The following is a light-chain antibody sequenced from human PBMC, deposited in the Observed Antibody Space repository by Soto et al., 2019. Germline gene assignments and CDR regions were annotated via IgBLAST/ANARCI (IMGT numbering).Light chain of an antibody. J-gene: IGKJ3*01. CDR3: QQYGNAPLT. Sequence: EIVLTQSPGPLSFSPGERATLTCRASQSVSSSYLAWCQQKPGQAPRLLIYGASSRATGIPDRFSGSGSGTDFTLTISRLEPEDFAVYYCQQYGNAPLTFGPGTKVDIK. CDR2: GAS. CDR1: QSVSSSY. V-gene: IGKV3-20*01.